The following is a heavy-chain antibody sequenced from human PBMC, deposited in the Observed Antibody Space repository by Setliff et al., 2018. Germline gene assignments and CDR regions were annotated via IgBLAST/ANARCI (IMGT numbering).Heavy chain of an antibody. D-gene: IGHD1-26*01. V-gene: IGHV4-34*01. CDR2: INHSGST. CDR3: ARGGSYRPYAFDI. Sequence: NPSETLSLTCAVYGGSFSDYYWSWIRQPPGKGLEWIGEINHSGSTNYNPSLKSRVTISLDTSKNQFSLTVTSVTAADTAVYYCARGGSYRPYAFDIRGQGTMVTVSS. CDR1: GGSFSDYY. J-gene: IGHJ3*02.